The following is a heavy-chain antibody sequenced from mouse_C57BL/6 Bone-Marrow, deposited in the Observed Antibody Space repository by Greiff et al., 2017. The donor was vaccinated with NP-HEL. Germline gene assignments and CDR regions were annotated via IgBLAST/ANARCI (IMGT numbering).Heavy chain of an antibody. Sequence: EVKLQESGGDLVKPGGSLKLSCAASGFTFSSYGMSWVRQTPDKRLEWVATISSGGSYTYYPDSVKGRFTISRDNAKNTLYLQMSSLKSEDTAMYYCARGTGYFDVWGTGTTVTVSS. CDR3: ARGTGYFDV. CDR1: GFTFSSYG. J-gene: IGHJ1*03. V-gene: IGHV5-6*01. D-gene: IGHD3-3*01. CDR2: ISSGGSYT.